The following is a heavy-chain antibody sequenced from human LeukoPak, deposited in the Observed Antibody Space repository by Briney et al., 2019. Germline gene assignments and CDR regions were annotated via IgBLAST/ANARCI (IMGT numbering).Heavy chain of an antibody. Sequence: PGGSLRLSCAASGFTFSSYSMNWVRQAPGKGLEWVPYISSSSTIYYADSVKGRFTISRDNAKNSLYLQMNSLRAEDTAVYYCARIPYYYYYYMDVWGKGTTVTVSS. CDR3: ARIPYYYYYYMDV. CDR2: ISSSSTI. CDR1: GFTFSSYS. V-gene: IGHV3-48*04. J-gene: IGHJ6*03. D-gene: IGHD2-21*01.